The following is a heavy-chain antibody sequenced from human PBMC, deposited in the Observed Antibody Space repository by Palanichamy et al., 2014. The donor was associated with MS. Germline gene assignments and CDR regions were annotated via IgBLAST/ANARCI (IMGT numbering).Heavy chain of an antibody. CDR2: IKEDGSEK. D-gene: IGHD1-26*01. J-gene: IGHJ4*02. Sequence: VQLVESGGGLVQPGGSLRLSCAASGFTFSSYWMSWVRQAPGKGLEWVANIKEDGSEKDYADSAKGRFTISRDNAKNSLYLQMNSLRAEDTAVYYCARGMGAPDYWGQGTLVTVSS. CDR1: GFTFSSYW. CDR3: ARGMGAPDY. V-gene: IGHV3-7*01.